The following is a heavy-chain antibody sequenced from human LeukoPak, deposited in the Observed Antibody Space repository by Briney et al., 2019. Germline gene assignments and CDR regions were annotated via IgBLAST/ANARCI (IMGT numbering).Heavy chain of an antibody. V-gene: IGHV4-4*07. Sequence: PSETLSLTCTVSGGSISSYYWSWIRQPAGKGLEWIGRIYTSGSTNYNPSLKSRVTMSVDTSKNQFSLKLSSVTAADTAVYYCAREITMIVSDDAFDIWGQGTMVTVSS. CDR3: AREITMIVSDDAFDI. D-gene: IGHD3-22*01. J-gene: IGHJ3*02. CDR2: IYTSGST. CDR1: GGSISSYY.